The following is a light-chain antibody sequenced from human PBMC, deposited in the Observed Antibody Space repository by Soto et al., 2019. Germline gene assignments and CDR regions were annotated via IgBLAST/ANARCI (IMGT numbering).Light chain of an antibody. V-gene: IGKV3-11*01. CDR1: QSVSSY. J-gene: IGKJ4*01. Sequence: EIVLTQSPATLSLSPGERATLSCRASQSVSSYLAWYQQKPGQAPRLLIHDASNRATGLPARFSGSGSGTYFTLTISSLEPEVFAVYYCQQRIARPLTFGGGTKVDIK. CDR2: DAS. CDR3: QQRIARPLT.